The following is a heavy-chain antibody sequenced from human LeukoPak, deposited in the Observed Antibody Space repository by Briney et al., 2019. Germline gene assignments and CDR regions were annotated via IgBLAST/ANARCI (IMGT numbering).Heavy chain of an antibody. Sequence: GGSLRLSCAASGFTFSSYDMHWVGQAPGKGLEGVSAFHTDGGTYHLDSVKGRFTISREDAKNSLYLQMNTLRAGDTAVYYCARGSGPGVTTIDSWGQGTLVIASS. CDR2: FHTDGGT. CDR3: ARGSGPGVTTIDS. J-gene: IGHJ4*02. D-gene: IGHD4-17*01. CDR1: GFTFSSYD. V-gene: IGHV3-13*01.